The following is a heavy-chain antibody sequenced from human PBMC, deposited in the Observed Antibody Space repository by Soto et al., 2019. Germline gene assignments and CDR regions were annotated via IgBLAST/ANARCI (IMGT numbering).Heavy chain of an antibody. CDR2: IYRTGST. J-gene: IGHJ4*02. Sequence: QVQLQESGPGLVKPSGTLSLTCAVSGGSFTSNNWWTWVRQAPGQGLEWIGEIYRTGSTNYNQPLKSRVTISLDKCENQFSLKVTSLTAADTAVYYCASRDPGTSVDYWGQGTLVTVSS. V-gene: IGHV4-4*02. CDR3: ASRDPGTSVDY. CDR1: GGSFTSNNW. D-gene: IGHD1-7*01.